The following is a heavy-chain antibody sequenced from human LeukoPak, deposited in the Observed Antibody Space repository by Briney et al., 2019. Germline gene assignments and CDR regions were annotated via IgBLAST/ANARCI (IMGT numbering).Heavy chain of an antibody. CDR3: AREVLIVVEPAANTIDY. CDR2: ISSSGYTT. CDR1: GFTFSSSP. Sequence: GGSLRLSCTASGFTFSSSPMNWVRQAPGKGLEWLSYISSSGYTTYYADSEKGRFTVSRDNAKNSLFLQMNNLRVEDTAVYFCAREVLIVVEPAANTIDYWGQGTRVTVSS. D-gene: IGHD2-2*01. V-gene: IGHV3-48*04. J-gene: IGHJ4*02.